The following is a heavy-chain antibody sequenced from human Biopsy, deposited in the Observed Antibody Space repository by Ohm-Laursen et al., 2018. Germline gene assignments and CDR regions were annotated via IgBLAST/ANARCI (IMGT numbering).Heavy chain of an antibody. J-gene: IGHJ6*02. CDR1: GFTFDDYA. CDR2: ISWNSDDI. D-gene: IGHD4-17*01. V-gene: IGHV3-9*01. Sequence: SSLRLSCAASGFTFDDYAMHWVRQVPGKGLEWVLGISWNSDDIGYADSVKGRFTISRDNARNALHLQMNSLRTEDTALYYCAKDLGLNYSDRFLFYYGMDVWGRGTTVTVSS. CDR3: AKDLGLNYSDRFLFYYGMDV.